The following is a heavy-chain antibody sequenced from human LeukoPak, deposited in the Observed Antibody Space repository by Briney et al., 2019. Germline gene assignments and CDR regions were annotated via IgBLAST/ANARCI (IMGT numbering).Heavy chain of an antibody. D-gene: IGHD3-3*01. Sequence: PGGSLRLSCAASGFTFSSYAMSWVRQAPGKGLEWVSAISGSGGSTYYADSVKGRFTISRDNSKNTLYLQMNSLRAEDTAVYYCAKDPPTGRQFGASPLGDYPDYWGQGTLVTVSS. V-gene: IGHV3-23*01. CDR1: GFTFSSYA. CDR3: AKDPPTGRQFGASPLGDYPDY. CDR2: ISGSGGST. J-gene: IGHJ4*02.